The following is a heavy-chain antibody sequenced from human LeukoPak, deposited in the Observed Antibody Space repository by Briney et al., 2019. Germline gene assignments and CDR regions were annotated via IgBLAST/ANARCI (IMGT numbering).Heavy chain of an antibody. D-gene: IGHD3-10*01. CDR1: GFTFDDYA. J-gene: IGHJ5*02. Sequence: PGGSLRLSCAASGFTFDDYAMHWVRQAPGKGLEWVSGISWNSGSIGYADSVKGRFTISRDNARNSLYLQMNSLRAEDTAVYYCARDRFMVRGGPNWFDPWGQGTLVTVSS. V-gene: IGHV3-9*01. CDR2: ISWNSGSI. CDR3: ARDRFMVRGGPNWFDP.